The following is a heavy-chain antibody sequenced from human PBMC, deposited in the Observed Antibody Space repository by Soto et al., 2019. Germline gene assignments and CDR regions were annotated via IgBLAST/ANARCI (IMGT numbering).Heavy chain of an antibody. CDR3: ARGHGDYSNRKKYYYTGMDV. Sequence: SETLSLTCTVSGGSISSGGYYWSWIRQHPGKGLEWIGYIYYSGSTYYNPSLKSRVTISVDTSKNQFSLKLSSVTAADTAVYFCARGHGDYSNRKKYYYTGMDVWGQGTTVTVSS. D-gene: IGHD4-17*01. J-gene: IGHJ6*02. CDR2: IYYSGST. V-gene: IGHV4-31*03. CDR1: GGSISSGGYY.